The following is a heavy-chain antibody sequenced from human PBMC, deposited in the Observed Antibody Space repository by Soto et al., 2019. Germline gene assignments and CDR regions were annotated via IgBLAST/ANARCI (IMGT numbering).Heavy chain of an antibody. CDR3: QRHVKYSSGWQLDY. V-gene: IGHV5-10-1*01. J-gene: IGHJ4*02. D-gene: IGHD6-19*01. CDR1: GYSFAGYW. Sequence: PGESLTLSCKGSGYSFAGYWITWVRQKPGKGLEWMGRIDPSDSQTYYSPSFRGHVTISVTKSLTTVFLQWSSLRASDTAMYYCQRHVKYSSGWQLDYWGQGTLVTVSS. CDR2: IDPSDSQT.